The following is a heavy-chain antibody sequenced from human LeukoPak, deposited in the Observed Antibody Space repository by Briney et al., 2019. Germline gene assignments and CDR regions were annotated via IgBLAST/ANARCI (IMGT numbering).Heavy chain of an antibody. CDR3: ARAIIYYFDY. J-gene: IGHJ4*02. Sequence: SQTLSLTCTVSGGSISSGGYSWSWIRQHPGKGLEWIGYIYYSGSTYYNPSLKSRVTISVDTSKNQFSLKLSSVTAADTAVYYCARAIIYYFDYWGQGTLVTASS. CDR1: GGSISSGGYS. V-gene: IGHV4-31*03. D-gene: IGHD5-24*01. CDR2: IYYSGST.